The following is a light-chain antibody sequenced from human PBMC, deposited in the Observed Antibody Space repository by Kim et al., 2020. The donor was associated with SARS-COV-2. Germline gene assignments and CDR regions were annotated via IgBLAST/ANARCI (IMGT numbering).Light chain of an antibody. CDR2: GKN. J-gene: IGLJ1*01. Sequence: ALGPTVRIKCQGESLRSYYASWYQQKTGQAPVLVIYGKNNRPSGIPDRFSGSSSGNTASLTITGAQAEDEADYYCNSRDSSGNHNVFGTGTKVTVL. V-gene: IGLV3-19*01. CDR1: SLRSYY. CDR3: NSRDSSGNHNV.